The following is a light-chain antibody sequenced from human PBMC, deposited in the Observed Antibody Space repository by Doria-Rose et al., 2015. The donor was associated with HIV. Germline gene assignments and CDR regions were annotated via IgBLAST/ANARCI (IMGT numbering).Light chain of an antibody. CDR3: KHYYNPPAT. Sequence: DIQMTQSPSSLSASVGDRVTITCRASQGISGSLAWYQQKPGKAPKLLLFPAPRWDRGAPPRFSGGGSGTFSTPPISCLQPEDFAIYYCKHYYNPPATFGGGTKVDIK. CDR2: PAP. J-gene: IGKJ4*01. CDR1: QGISGS. V-gene: IGKV1-NL1*01.